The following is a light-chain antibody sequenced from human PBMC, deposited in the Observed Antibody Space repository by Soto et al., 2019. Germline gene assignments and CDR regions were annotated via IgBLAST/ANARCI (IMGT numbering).Light chain of an antibody. Sequence: QSALTQPASVSGSPGQSITFSCSGTSSDVGGYNYVSWYQQHPGKAPKLMIYEVNSRPSGVSNRFSGSKSGNTASLTISGLQAEDEADYYCSSYTSSHTRVFGGGTQLTVL. CDR1: SSDVGGYNY. CDR2: EVN. V-gene: IGLV2-14*01. CDR3: SSYTSSHTRV. J-gene: IGLJ3*02.